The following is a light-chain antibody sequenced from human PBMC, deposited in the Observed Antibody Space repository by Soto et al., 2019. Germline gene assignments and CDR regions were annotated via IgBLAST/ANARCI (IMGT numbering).Light chain of an antibody. Sequence: EIVWTQSPGTLYLSPGERVTLSCGASQSLSSNSLAWYQQKPGQAPRLLIYGASSRATGIPDRFSGSGSGTDFTLTISRLEPTDFAVYFCQQYGTSPYTYGQGTKLQIK. CDR2: GAS. CDR1: QSLSSNS. CDR3: QQYGTSPYT. V-gene: IGKV3-20*01. J-gene: IGKJ2*01.